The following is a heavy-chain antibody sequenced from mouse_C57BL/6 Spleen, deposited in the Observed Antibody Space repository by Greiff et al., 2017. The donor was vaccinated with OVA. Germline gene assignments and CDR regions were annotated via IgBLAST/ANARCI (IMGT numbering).Heavy chain of an antibody. D-gene: IGHD2-4*01. Sequence: VQLQQSGPELVKPGASVKISCKASGYAFSSSWMNWVKQRPGKGLEWIGRIYPGDGDTNYNGKFKGKATLTADKSYSTAYMQLSSLTSEDSAVYFCAKGKDYEDYWGQGTTLTVSS. J-gene: IGHJ2*01. CDR1: GYAFSSSW. CDR2: IYPGDGDT. V-gene: IGHV1-82*01. CDR3: AKGKDYEDY.